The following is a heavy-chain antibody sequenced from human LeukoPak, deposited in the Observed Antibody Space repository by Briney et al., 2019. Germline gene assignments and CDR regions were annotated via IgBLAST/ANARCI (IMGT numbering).Heavy chain of an antibody. V-gene: IGHV3-74*01. Sequence: GGSLRLSCAASGFTFSSYWMHWVRQAPGKGLVWVSRINSDGSSTSYADSVKGRFTISRDNAKNTLYLQMNSLRAEDTAVYYCARVYSGSYDSPYYYMDVWGKGTTVTVSS. CDR3: ARVYSGSYDSPYYYMDV. D-gene: IGHD1-26*01. J-gene: IGHJ6*03. CDR1: GFTFSSYW. CDR2: INSDGSST.